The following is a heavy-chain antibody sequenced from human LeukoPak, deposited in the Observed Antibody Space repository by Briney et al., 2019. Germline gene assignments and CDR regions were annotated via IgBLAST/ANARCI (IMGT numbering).Heavy chain of an antibody. D-gene: IGHD3-3*01. CDR3: AKDWGTYYDFWSGYHYYYYMDV. CDR1: GFTFSSYG. V-gene: IGHV3-33*06. CDR2: TWYDGSNK. J-gene: IGHJ6*03. Sequence: GRSLRLSCAASGFTFSSYGMHWVRQAPGKGLEWVAVTWYDGSNKYYADSVKGRFTISRDNSKNTLYLQMNSLRAEDTAVYYCAKDWGTYYDFWSGYHYYYYMDVWGKGTTVTVSS.